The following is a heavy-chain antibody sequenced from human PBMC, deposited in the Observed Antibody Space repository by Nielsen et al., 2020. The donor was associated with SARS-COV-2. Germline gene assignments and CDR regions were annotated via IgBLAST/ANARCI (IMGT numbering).Heavy chain of an antibody. CDR2: IKRSGGST. V-gene: IGHV3-23*01. D-gene: IGHD3-10*01. Sequence: GESLKISCAASGFTFDNYAMTWVRQASGKGLEWVSVIKRSGGSTYYADSVKGRFTISRDNSRNTLYLQVNSLRAEDTAVYYCARDAYYHGSGSHYTFDYWGLGTLVTVSS. CDR3: ARDAYYHGSGSHYTFDY. J-gene: IGHJ4*02. CDR1: GFTFDNYA.